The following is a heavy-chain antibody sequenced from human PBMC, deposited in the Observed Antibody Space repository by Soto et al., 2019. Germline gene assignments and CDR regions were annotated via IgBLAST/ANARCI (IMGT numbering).Heavy chain of an antibody. V-gene: IGHV1-18*01. D-gene: IGHD5-12*01. J-gene: IGHJ6*02. CDR1: GYTFSRYG. CDR2: ISGYNGDT. CDR3: AKNGLPPYYCYGMDV. Sequence: QGQLVQSGPEVKKPGASVKVSCKASGYTFSRYGISWVRQAPGQGLEWMGWISGYNGDTIYAQKVQGRVTMTIDTTTYTAYMELRSLKSDDTAIYYCAKNGLPPYYCYGMDVWGQGTTVTVSS.